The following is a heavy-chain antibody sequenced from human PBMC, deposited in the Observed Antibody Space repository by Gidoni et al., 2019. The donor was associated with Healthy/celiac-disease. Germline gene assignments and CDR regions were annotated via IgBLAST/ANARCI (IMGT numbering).Heavy chain of an antibody. D-gene: IGHD1-20*01. V-gene: IGHV1-69*01. CDR3: ARQIEQYNWNDVALIY. CDR2: IIPIFGTA. CDR1: GGTFSSSA. Sequence: QVQLVQSGAEVKKPGSSVKVSCKASGGTFSSSAISWVRQAPGQGLEWMGGIIPIFGTANYAQKFQGRVTITADESTSTAYMELSSLRSEDTAVYYCARQIEQYNWNDVALIYWGQGTLVTVSS. J-gene: IGHJ4*02.